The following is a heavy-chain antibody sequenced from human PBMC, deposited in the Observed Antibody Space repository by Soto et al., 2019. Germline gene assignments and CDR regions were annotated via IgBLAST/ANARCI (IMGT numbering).Heavy chain of an antibody. V-gene: IGHV3-30*18. CDR1: GFTFSSFG. D-gene: IGHD5-18*01. CDR3: AKDARGYSYGWGRIDN. J-gene: IGHJ4*02. Sequence: QVQLVESGGGVVQPGRSLRLSCAASGFTFSSFGIHWVRQAPGKGLEWVALISYDGSQKYYADSVKGRFTISRDNSDITLDLQMNSLRAEDTAVYYCAKDARGYSYGWGRIDNWGQGTLVTVSS. CDR2: ISYDGSQK.